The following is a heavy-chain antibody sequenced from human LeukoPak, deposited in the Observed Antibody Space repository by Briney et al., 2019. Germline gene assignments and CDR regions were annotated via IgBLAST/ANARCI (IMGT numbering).Heavy chain of an antibody. Sequence: PSETLSLTCAVYGGSFSGYYWSWIRQPPGKGLEWIGEINHSGSTNYNPSLKSRVTISVDTSKNQFSLKLSSVTAADTAVYYCARLGPYYYGMDVWGQGTTVTVSS. V-gene: IGHV4-34*01. CDR2: INHSGST. J-gene: IGHJ6*02. CDR1: GGSFSGYY. CDR3: ARLGPYYYGMDV.